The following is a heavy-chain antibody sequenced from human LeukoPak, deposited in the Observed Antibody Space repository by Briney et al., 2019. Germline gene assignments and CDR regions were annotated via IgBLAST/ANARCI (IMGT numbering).Heavy chain of an antibody. CDR1: GFTFSSYS. CDR3: AREVRAGFDP. Sequence: PGGSLRLSCAASGFTFSSYSMNWVRQAPGKGLEWISYISSGSSTIYYADSVKGRFTISRDNAKNSLYLQMNSLRAEDTAVYYCAREVRAGFDPWGQGTMVTVSS. J-gene: IGHJ3*01. D-gene: IGHD3-10*01. V-gene: IGHV3-48*01. CDR2: ISSGSSTI.